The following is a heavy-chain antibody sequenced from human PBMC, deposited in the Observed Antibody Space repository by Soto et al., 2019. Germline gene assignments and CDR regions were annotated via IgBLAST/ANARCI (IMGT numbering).Heavy chain of an antibody. CDR2: ISGSGGST. CDR3: AISGSNYFHYYYMDV. D-gene: IGHD4-4*01. V-gene: IGHV3-23*01. CDR1: GFTFSNYA. Sequence: EVQLLESGGDLVHPGGSLRLSCAASGFTFSNYAMSWVRQAPGKGLQWVSAISGSGGSTYYSDSVKGRFTISIDNSKNTLYLQINILRVEETALYYCAISGSNYFHYYYMDVCGKGTTVTVSS. J-gene: IGHJ6*03.